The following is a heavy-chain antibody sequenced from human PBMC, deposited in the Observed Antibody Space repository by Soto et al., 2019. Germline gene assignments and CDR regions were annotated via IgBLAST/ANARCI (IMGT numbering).Heavy chain of an antibody. J-gene: IGHJ4*02. V-gene: IGHV3-23*01. CDR2: ISGSGGST. CDR3: AKVAGVSTTMFAEVIRPGIGHFDY. CDR1: GFTFSSYA. Sequence: EVQLLESGGALVQPGGSLRLSCAASGFTFSSYAMSWVRQTQGKGLEWVSAISGSGGSTYYADSVKGRYTISRKNSKNPPYLQMPSLRAEDTAVYYCAKVAGVSTTMFAEVIRPGIGHFDYWGQGTLVTVSS. D-gene: IGHD3-3*01.